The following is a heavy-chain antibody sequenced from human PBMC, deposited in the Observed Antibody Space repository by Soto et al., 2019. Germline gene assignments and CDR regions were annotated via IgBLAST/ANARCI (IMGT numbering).Heavy chain of an antibody. J-gene: IGHJ6*02. CDR3: ASDWPPRVGGMDV. CDR2: IIPIFGTA. CDR1: GGTFSSYA. Sequence: GASVKVSCKASGGTFSSYAIIWVRQAPGQGLEWMGGIIPIFGTANYAQKFQGRVTITADESTSTAYMELSSLRSEDTAVYYCASDWPPRVGGMDVWGQGTTVTVSS. V-gene: IGHV1-69*13. D-gene: IGHD1-26*01.